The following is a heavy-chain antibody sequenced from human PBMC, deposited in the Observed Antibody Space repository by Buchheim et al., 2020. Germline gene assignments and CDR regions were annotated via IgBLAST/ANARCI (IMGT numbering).Heavy chain of an antibody. CDR2: VSHTT. Sequence: EVQLLESGGGLVQPGGSLRLSCAVSGFSITNYAMSWVRQAPGKGLEWVAVVSHTTDYADSVKGRFTCFRDHSQNILSLQMNSLRAEDTATYYCARAVGFGGPNYGMDVWGQGT. CDR1: GFSITNYA. CDR3: ARAVGFGGPNYGMDV. J-gene: IGHJ6*02. D-gene: IGHD3-10*01. V-gene: IGHV3-23*01.